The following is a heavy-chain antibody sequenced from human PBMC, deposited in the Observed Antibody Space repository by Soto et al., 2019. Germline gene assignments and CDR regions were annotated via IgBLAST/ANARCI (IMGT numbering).Heavy chain of an antibody. Sequence: SVKVSCKASGGTFSSYAISWVRQAPGQGLEWMGGIIPIFGTANYAQKFQGRVTITADESTSTAYMELSSLRSEDTAVYYCARAMRGSWDFDYYYAGMDVWGEGTTVTVSS. J-gene: IGHJ6*04. CDR2: IIPIFGTA. D-gene: IGHD6-13*01. CDR3: ARAMRGSWDFDYYYAGMDV. CDR1: GGTFSSYA. V-gene: IGHV1-69*13.